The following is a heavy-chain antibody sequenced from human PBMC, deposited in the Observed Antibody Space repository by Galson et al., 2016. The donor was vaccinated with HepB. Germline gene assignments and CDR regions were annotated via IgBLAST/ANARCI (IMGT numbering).Heavy chain of an antibody. CDR3: ARDGLIVSLDS. CDR2: FIPVVGIP. D-gene: IGHD2/OR15-2a*01. J-gene: IGHJ4*02. Sequence: SVKVSCKASGDTFSSYGISWVRQAPGQGLEWMGRFIPVVGIPNYAQKFQGRVTITADKSTSTAYMELSSLTSEDTAVYYCARDGLIVSLDSWGQGTLVTVSS. CDR1: GDTFSSYG. V-gene: IGHV1-69*04.